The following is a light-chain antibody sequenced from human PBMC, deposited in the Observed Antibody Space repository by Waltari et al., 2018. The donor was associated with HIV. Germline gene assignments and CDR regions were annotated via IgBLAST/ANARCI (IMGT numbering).Light chain of an antibody. V-gene: IGKV3-15*01. J-gene: IGKJ3*01. CDR1: QSVGHN. CDR2: EAS. CDR3: QQDNDWPPRIT. Sequence: EIVMTQSPATLSVSPGERATLSCRASQSVGHNLAWHPPKPGQAPRLRSYEASTRATGVQARFSGSGSGTEFTLTISSLQSEDFAIYYCQQDNDWPPRITFGPGTKVDIK.